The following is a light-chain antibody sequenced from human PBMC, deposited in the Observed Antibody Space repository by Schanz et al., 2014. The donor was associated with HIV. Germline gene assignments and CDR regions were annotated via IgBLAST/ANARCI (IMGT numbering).Light chain of an antibody. CDR2: DVS. Sequence: QSALTQPASVSGSPGQSIAISCTGTNSDIGAYNYVSWYQQHPDKAPKLIIYDVSNRPSGVSNRFSGSKSGTSASLAITGLQAEDEADYYCQSYDNSLSSRVFGGGTKLTVL. CDR3: QSYDNSLSSRV. CDR1: NSDIGAYNY. V-gene: IGLV2-14*03. J-gene: IGLJ3*02.